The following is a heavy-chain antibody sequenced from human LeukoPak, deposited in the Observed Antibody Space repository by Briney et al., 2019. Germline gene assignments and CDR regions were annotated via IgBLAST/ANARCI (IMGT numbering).Heavy chain of an antibody. Sequence: PSETLSLTCTVSGDSMRNYYYSWIRQPAGEGLEWIGRIYTTGSVNYNPSLKSRVTMSVDTSKKQFSLKLSSVTAADTAVYYCARDHVVSLPDYYYYMDVWGKGTTVTISS. D-gene: IGHD2-15*01. CDR3: ARDHVVSLPDYYYYMDV. CDR2: IYTTGSV. V-gene: IGHV4-4*07. CDR1: GDSMRNYY. J-gene: IGHJ6*03.